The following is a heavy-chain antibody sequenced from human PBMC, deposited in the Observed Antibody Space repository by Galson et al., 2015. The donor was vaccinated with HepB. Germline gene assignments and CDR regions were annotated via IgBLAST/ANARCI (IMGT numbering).Heavy chain of an antibody. J-gene: IGHJ3*02. Sequence: SVKVSCKASGGTFSSYTISWVRQAPGQGLEWMGRIIPILGIANYAQKFQGRVTITADKSTSTAYMELSSLRSEDTAVYYCARALGILYGSGSLGGAFDIWGQGTMVTVSS. CDR1: GGTFSSYT. CDR3: ARALGILYGSGSLGGAFDI. D-gene: IGHD3-10*01. V-gene: IGHV1-69*02. CDR2: IIPILGIA.